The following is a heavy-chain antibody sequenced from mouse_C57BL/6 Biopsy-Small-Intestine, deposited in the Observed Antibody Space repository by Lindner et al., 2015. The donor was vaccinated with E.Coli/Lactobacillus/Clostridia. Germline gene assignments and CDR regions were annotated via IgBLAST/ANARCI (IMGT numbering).Heavy chain of an antibody. J-gene: IGHJ4*01. V-gene: IGHV1-53*01. Sequence: SVKVSCKASGYTFSDYYMHWVRQAPGQGLEWMGWINPNSGLTNSEQKFHGRVTMTRDTSISTAYMELSGLRPDDTAVYYCARGRNYGVSGSRGFDFWGQGTLVTVSP. CDR3: ARGRNYGVSGSRGFDF. D-gene: IGHD1-1*02. CDR1: GYTFSDYY. CDR2: INPNSGLT.